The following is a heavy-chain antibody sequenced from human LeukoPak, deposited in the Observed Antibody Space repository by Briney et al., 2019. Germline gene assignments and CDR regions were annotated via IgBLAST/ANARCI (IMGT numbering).Heavy chain of an antibody. Sequence: ASVKVSCKASGGTFSSYAISWVRQAPGQGLEWMGGIIPIFGTANYAQKFQGRVTITADKSTSTAYMELSSLRSEDTAVYYCARGTLDTAMAEFDYWGQGTLVTVSS. J-gene: IGHJ4*02. D-gene: IGHD5-18*01. CDR1: GGTFSSYA. V-gene: IGHV1-69*06. CDR2: IIPIFGTA. CDR3: ARGTLDTAMAEFDY.